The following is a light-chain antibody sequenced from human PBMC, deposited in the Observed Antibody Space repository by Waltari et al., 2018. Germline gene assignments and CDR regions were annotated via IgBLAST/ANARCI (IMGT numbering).Light chain of an antibody. Sequence: QSALTQTASVSGSPGQSITIHCTGTSSDVGGYNYVSWYQQHPGKAPKLMIYDVDTRPSGVSYRFSGSKSGNTASLTISGLQAEDEADYYCSSYTSSNTVLFGGGTRLTVL. CDR3: SSYTSSNTVL. CDR1: SSDVGGYNY. J-gene: IGLJ2*01. CDR2: DVD. V-gene: IGLV2-14*03.